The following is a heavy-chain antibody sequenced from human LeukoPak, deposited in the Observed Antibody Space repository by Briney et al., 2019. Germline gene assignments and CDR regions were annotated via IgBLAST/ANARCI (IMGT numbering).Heavy chain of an antibody. V-gene: IGHV3-53*01. CDR2: IYSGGST. CDR3: ARGTSYFDSSGYYYVGYYDF. J-gene: IGHJ4*02. Sequence: GGSLRLSCAASGFTVSSNYMSWVRQAPGKGLEWVSVIYSGGSTYYADSVKGRFTISRDNSKNTLYLQMNSLRAEDTAVYYCARGTSYFDSSGYYYVGYYDFWGQGTLVTVSS. CDR1: GFTVSSNY. D-gene: IGHD3-22*01.